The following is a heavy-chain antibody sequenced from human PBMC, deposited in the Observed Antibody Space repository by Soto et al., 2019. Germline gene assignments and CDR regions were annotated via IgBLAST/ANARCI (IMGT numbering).Heavy chain of an antibody. CDR1: GGTFSSYA. CDR3: ARSIWGSSGYGDYAGY. CDR2: IIPIFGTA. Sequence: QVQLVQSGAEVKKPGSSVKVSCKASGGTFSSYAISWVRQAPGQGLEWMGGIIPIFGTANYAQKFQGRVTITADESTSTADMELSSLRSEDTAVYYCARSIWGSSGYGDYAGYWGQGTLVTVSS. V-gene: IGHV1-69*01. J-gene: IGHJ4*02. D-gene: IGHD4-17*01.